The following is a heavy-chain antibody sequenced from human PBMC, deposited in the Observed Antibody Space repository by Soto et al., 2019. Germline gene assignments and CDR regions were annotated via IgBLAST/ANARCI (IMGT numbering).Heavy chain of an antibody. V-gene: IGHV4-31*03. Sequence: SETLSLTCTVSGGSISSGGYYWSWIRQHPGKGLEWIGYIYYSGSTYYNPSLKSRVTISVDTSKNQFSLKLSSVTAADTAVYYCARDVDGTGGRYYYYSGMDVCGQGPTVTVSS. J-gene: IGHJ6*02. D-gene: IGHD1-1*01. CDR2: IYYSGST. CDR1: GGSISSGGYY. CDR3: ARDVDGTGGRYYYYSGMDV.